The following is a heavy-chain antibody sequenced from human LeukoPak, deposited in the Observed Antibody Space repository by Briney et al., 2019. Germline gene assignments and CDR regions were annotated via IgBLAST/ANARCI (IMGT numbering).Heavy chain of an antibody. Sequence: GGSLRLSCAASGFIFTNYFVSWVRQAPGKGLEWVASIKHDGSEKYYVDSVRGRFTISRDNTMNSLYLRMSSLRAEDTAVYYCATDRGWRTSGYYLYYFEYWGQGTLVTYSS. V-gene: IGHV3-7*01. CDR2: IKHDGSEK. CDR3: ATDRGWRTSGYYLYYFEY. D-gene: IGHD3-3*01. CDR1: GFIFTNYF. J-gene: IGHJ4*02.